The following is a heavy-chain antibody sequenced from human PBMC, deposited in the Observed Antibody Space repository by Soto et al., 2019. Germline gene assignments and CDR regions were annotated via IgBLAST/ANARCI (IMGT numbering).Heavy chain of an antibody. CDR1: GFTFSSYS. Sequence: EVQLVESGGGLVQPGGSLRLSCAASGFTFSSYSMNWVRQAPGKGLEWVSYISSSSSTIYYADSVKGRFTISRDNAKNSLYLQMNSLRAEDTAVYYCATDRGGWCDYWGQGTLVTVSS. CDR3: ATDRGGWCDY. CDR2: ISSSSSTI. D-gene: IGHD2-21*01. J-gene: IGHJ4*02. V-gene: IGHV3-48*01.